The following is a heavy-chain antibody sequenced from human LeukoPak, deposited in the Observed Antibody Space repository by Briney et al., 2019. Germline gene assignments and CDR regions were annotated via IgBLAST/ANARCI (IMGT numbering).Heavy chain of an antibody. CDR2: IYYSGST. V-gene: IGHV4-59*01. Sequence: TSETLSLTCTVSGVSISSYYWSWIRQPPGKGLGWIGYIYYSGSTNYNPSLKSRVTISVDTSKNQFSLKLSSVTAADTAVYYCARRCSGGSCYYYFDYWGQGTLVTVSS. CDR1: GVSISSYY. J-gene: IGHJ4*02. D-gene: IGHD2-15*01. CDR3: ARRCSGGSCYYYFDY.